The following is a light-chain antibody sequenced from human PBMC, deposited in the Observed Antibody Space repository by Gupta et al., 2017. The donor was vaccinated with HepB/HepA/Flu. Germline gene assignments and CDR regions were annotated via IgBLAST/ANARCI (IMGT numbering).Light chain of an antibody. CDR3: QQYGSSAIT. CDR1: QSVSSSY. CDR2: GAS. Sequence: EIVLTQSPGTLALSPGERATLSCRAIQSVSSSYLAWYQQKPGQAPRLLIYGASSRATGIPDRFSGSGSGTDFTLTITRLEPEDCAVYYCQQYGSSAITFGQGTRLEIK. V-gene: IGKV3-20*01. J-gene: IGKJ5*01.